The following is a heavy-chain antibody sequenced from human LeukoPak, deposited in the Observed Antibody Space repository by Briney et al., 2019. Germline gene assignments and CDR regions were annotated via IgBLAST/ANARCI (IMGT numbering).Heavy chain of an antibody. Sequence: PGGSLRLSCAASGFTFSSYAMSWVRQAPGKGLEWVSAISGSGGSTYYADSVKGWFTISRDNSKNTLYLQMNSLRAEDTAVYYCAKGYNWADAFDIWGQGTMVTVSS. D-gene: IGHD1-1*01. CDR2: ISGSGGST. CDR1: GFTFSSYA. V-gene: IGHV3-23*01. J-gene: IGHJ3*02. CDR3: AKGYNWADAFDI.